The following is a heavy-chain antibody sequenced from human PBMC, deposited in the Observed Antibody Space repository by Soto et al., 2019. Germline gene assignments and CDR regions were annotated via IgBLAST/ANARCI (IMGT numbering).Heavy chain of an antibody. CDR3: PTGWCSSGWAPLFAS. CDR2: FDPEDGET. D-gene: IGHD6-19*01. J-gene: IGHJ4*02. Sequence: ASVKVSCKVSGYTLTELSMHLVRQAPGKGLEWKGGFDPEDGETIYAQKFQGRVTMTEDTSTDTAYMELSSLRSEDTAVYYCPTGWCSSGWAPLFASWGQGTLVTVSS. CDR1: GYTLTELS. V-gene: IGHV1-24*01.